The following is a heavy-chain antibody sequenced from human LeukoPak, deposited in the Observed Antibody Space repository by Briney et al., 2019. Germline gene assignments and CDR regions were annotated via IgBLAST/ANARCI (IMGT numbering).Heavy chain of an antibody. CDR3: FTAQNYYDSSGYYYIDY. D-gene: IGHD3-22*01. Sequence: GGSLRLSCAASGFTFSNAWMTWVRQAPGKGLEWVGRIKSKTDGGTTDYAAPVKGRFTISRDDSQNTLYLQMNSLVTEDTAVYYCFTAQNYYDSSGYYYIDYWGQGTPATVSS. J-gene: IGHJ4*02. V-gene: IGHV3-15*01. CDR2: IKSKTDGGTT. CDR1: GFTFSNAW.